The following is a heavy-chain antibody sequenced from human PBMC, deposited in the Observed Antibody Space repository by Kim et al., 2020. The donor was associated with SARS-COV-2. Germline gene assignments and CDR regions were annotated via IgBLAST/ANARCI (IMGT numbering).Heavy chain of an antibody. Sequence: YAGSVKDRFPISRDNSKNTLDHQMSSLRTEDTAFYYCGKAQWIQLWLTNWGQGTLVTVSS. D-gene: IGHD5-18*01. CDR3: GKAQWIQLWLTN. J-gene: IGHJ4*02. V-gene: IGHV3-64D*06.